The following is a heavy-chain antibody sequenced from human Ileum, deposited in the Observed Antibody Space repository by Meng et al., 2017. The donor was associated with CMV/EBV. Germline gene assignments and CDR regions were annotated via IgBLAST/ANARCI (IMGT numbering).Heavy chain of an antibody. CDR3: ATHMGAYIAAAGGVH. J-gene: IGHJ4*02. Sequence: GGSLRLSCAASGFIFSDSAIHWVRQASGEGLEWVGRIRCKTYTYATAYAASVRGRFIVSRDDSKNTAYLQMNSLKTEDTAVYYCATHMGAYIAAAGGVHWGQGTLVTVSS. V-gene: IGHV3-73*01. CDR2: IRCKTYTYAT. D-gene: IGHD6-13*01. CDR1: GFIFSDSA.